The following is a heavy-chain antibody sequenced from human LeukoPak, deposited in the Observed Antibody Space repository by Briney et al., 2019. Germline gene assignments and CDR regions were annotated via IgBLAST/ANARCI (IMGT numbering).Heavy chain of an antibody. CDR3: ARLPMAARRILAFDY. D-gene: IGHD6-6*01. V-gene: IGHV3-21*01. J-gene: IGHJ4*02. Sequence: PGGSLRLSCAASGFTFSSYSMNWVRQAPGKGLEWVSSISSSSSYIYYADSVKGRFTISRDNAKNSLYLQMNSLRAEDTAVYYCARLPMAARRILAFDYWGQGTLVTVSS. CDR1: GFTFSSYS. CDR2: ISSSSSYI.